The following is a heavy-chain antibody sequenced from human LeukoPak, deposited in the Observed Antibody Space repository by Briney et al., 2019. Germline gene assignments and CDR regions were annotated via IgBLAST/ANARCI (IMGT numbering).Heavy chain of an antibody. Sequence: SETLSLTCVVYGGSFSGYFWSWIRQPPGKGLEWIGEITPSGSTNYNPSLKSRVSISIDTSKKKLSLRLTSVTAADSAVYYCASSFYYDSRDYWGQGTLVTVSS. J-gene: IGHJ4*02. D-gene: IGHD3-22*01. CDR1: GGSFSGYF. V-gene: IGHV4-34*01. CDR2: ITPSGST. CDR3: ASSFYYDSRDY.